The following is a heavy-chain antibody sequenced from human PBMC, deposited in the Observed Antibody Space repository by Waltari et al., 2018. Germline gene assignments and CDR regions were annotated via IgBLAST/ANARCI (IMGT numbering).Heavy chain of an antibody. CDR2: MYPPGSS. V-gene: IGHV3-66*02. Sequence: DVQLAESGGGLAHPGGSRRLSCAAPGFTVARLNTSWVRQSPGTGVEWVSVMYPPGSSYNADAVEGRFSISRDISQNTVHLQMNNLRLEDTAIYYCARARDEHTAMVFFDLWGQGTVVTVSS. J-gene: IGHJ4*02. CDR3: ARARDEHTAMVFFDL. D-gene: IGHD5-18*01. CDR1: GFTVARLN.